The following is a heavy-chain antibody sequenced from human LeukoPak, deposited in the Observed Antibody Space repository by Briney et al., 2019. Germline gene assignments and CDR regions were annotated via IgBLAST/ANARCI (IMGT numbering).Heavy chain of an antibody. V-gene: IGHV1-69*06. D-gene: IGHD6-6*01. J-gene: IGHJ6*03. CDR3: ARDAWGSSTYYYYMDV. CDR1: GGTFSSYA. Sequence: SVKVSCKASGGTFSSYAISWVRQAPGQGLEWMGGIIPIFGTANYAQKFQGRVTITADKSTSTAYMELSSLRSEDTAVYYCARDAWGSSTYYYYMDVWGKGTTVTVSS. CDR2: IIPIFGTA.